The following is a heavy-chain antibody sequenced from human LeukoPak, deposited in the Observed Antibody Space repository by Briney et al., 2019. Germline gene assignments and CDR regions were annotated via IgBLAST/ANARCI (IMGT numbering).Heavy chain of an antibody. V-gene: IGHV1-18*01. D-gene: IGHD3-16*02. CDR1: GYTFTSYG. CDR3: ARVAEYDYVWGSYRPYYFDY. Sequence: ASVKVSCKASGYTFTSYGISWVRQAPGQGLEWMGWISAYNGNTNYAQKLQGRVTMTTDTSTSTDYMELRSLRSDDTAVYYCARVAEYDYVWGSYRPYYFDYWGQGTLVTVSS. J-gene: IGHJ4*02. CDR2: ISAYNGNT.